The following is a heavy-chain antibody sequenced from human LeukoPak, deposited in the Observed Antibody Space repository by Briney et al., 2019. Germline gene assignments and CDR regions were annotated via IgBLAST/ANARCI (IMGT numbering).Heavy chain of an antibody. V-gene: IGHV3-30-3*01. D-gene: IGHD3-22*01. CDR1: GFTFSSYA. CDR2: ISYDGSNK. Sequence: GGSLRLSCAASGFTFSSYAMHWVRQAPGKGLEWVAVISYDGSNKYYADFVKGRFTISRDNSKNTLYLQMNSLRAEDTAVYYCARDLVDYYDSSGYYPPSYWGQGTLVTVSS. J-gene: IGHJ4*02. CDR3: ARDLVDYYDSSGYYPPSY.